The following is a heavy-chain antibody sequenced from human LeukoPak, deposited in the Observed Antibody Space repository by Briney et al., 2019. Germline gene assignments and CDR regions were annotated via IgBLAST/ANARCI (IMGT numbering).Heavy chain of an antibody. V-gene: IGHV4-59*12. CDR1: GGFISSYY. CDR3: ASNPLTPPIDY. Sequence: SETLSPTCSVSGGFISSYYWSWIRQPPGKGLEWIGYIYYSGSTYYNPSLKSRVTISVDTSKNQFSLKLSSVTAADTAVYYCASNPLTPPIDYWGKGTLVTVSS. J-gene: IGHJ4*02. CDR2: IYYSGST.